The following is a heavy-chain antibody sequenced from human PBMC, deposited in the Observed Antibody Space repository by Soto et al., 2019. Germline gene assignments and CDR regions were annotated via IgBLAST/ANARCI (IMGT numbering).Heavy chain of an antibody. J-gene: IGHJ6*02. V-gene: IGHV3-30*18. Sequence: GGSLRLSCAASGFTFSSYGMHWVRQAPGKGLEWVAVISYDGSNKYYADSVKGRFTISRDNSKNTLYLQMNSRRAEDKAVYYCAKDREEYAAMVRGVIALHYYYGMDVWGQGTTVTVSS. CDR2: ISYDGSNK. CDR1: GFTFSSYG. D-gene: IGHD3-10*01. CDR3: AKDREEYAAMVRGVIALHYYYGMDV.